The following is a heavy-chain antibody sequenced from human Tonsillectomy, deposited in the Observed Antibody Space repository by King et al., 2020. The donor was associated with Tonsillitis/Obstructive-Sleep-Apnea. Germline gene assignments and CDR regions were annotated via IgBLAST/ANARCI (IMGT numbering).Heavy chain of an antibody. V-gene: IGHV3-30*18. D-gene: IGHD5-24*01. CDR2: ISYDGSNK. J-gene: IGHJ4*02. CDR1: GFTFSSYG. Sequence: VQLVESGGGVVQPGRSLRLSCAASGFTFSSYGMHWVRQAPGKGLEWVAVISYDGSNKYYADSVKGRFTISRDNSKNTLYLQMNSLRAEDTAVYYCAKGGEWLQLSYYFDYWGQGTLVTVSS. CDR3: AKGGEWLQLSYYFDY.